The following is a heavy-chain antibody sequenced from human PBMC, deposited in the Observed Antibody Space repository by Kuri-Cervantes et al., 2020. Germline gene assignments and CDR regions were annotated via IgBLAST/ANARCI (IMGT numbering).Heavy chain of an antibody. Sequence: GGSLRLSCAASGFTFDDYAMHWVRQAPGKGLEWVSGISWNSGSIGYADSVKGRFTISRDNAKNSLYLQMNSLRAEDTAVYYCARDGSYDYVWGSYRYTPSEAFDIWGQGTMVTVSS. D-gene: IGHD3-16*02. V-gene: IGHV3-9*01. CDR3: ARDGSYDYVWGSYRYTPSEAFDI. CDR1: GFTFDDYA. CDR2: ISWNSGSI. J-gene: IGHJ3*02.